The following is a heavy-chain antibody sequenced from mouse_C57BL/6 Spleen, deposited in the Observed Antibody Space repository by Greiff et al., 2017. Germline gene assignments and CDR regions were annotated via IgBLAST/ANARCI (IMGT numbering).Heavy chain of an antibody. Sequence: EVKLMESEGGLVQPGSSMKLSCTASGFTFSDYYMAWVRQVPEKGLEWVANINYDGSSTYYLDYLKSRFIISRDNATNILYLQMNSLKSEDTAKYYCAREGYEYWDVWGTGTTVTVSS. D-gene: IGHD2-10*02. J-gene: IGHJ1*03. CDR3: AREGYEYWDV. V-gene: IGHV5-16*01. CDR2: INYDGSST. CDR1: GFTFSDYY.